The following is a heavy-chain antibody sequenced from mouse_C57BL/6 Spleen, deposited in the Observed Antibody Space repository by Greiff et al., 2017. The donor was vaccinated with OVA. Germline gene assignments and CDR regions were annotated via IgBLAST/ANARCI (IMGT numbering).Heavy chain of an antibody. J-gene: IGHJ2*01. CDR3: AKGRGSSYGDFDY. Sequence: QVQLKESGAELAKPGASVKLSCKASGYTFTSYWMHWVKQRPGQGLEWIGYINPSSGYTTYNQKFKDKATLTADKSSSTAYMQLSSLTYEDSAVYYCAKGRGSSYGDFDYWGQGTTLTVSS. V-gene: IGHV1-7*01. CDR2: INPSSGYT. CDR1: GYTFTSYW. D-gene: IGHD1-1*01.